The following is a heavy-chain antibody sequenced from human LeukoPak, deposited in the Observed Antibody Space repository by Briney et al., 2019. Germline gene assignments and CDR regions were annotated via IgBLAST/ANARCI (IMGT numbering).Heavy chain of an antibody. J-gene: IGHJ6*02. CDR2: IKQDGSEK. CDR1: GLILSNNS. D-gene: IGHD1-1*01. V-gene: IGHV3-7*01. CDR3: VRNRYNLDV. Sequence: GGSLRLSCAVSGLILSNNSMTWVRQAPGKGLEWVASIKQDGSEKYYVDSVKGRFTISRDNAKNSLYLEMNSLRAEDTVLYYCVRNRYNLDVWGQGTTVTVSS.